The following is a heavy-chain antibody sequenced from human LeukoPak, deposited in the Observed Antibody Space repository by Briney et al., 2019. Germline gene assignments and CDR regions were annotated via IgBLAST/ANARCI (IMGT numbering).Heavy chain of an antibody. V-gene: IGHV1-18*01. Sequence: ASVKVSCKASGYTFTSYGISWVRQAPGQGLEWMGWISAYNGNTNYAQKLQGRVTMTTDTSTSTACMELRSLRSDDTAVYYCARSHWGSQVAFDIWGQGTMVTVSS. J-gene: IGHJ3*02. CDR2: ISAYNGNT. D-gene: IGHD3-16*01. CDR1: GYTFTSYG. CDR3: ARSHWGSQVAFDI.